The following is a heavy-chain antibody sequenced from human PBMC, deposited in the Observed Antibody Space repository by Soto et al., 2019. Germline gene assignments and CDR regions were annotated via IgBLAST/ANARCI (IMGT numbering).Heavy chain of an antibody. CDR2: IIPIFGTA. V-gene: IGHV1-69*13. CDR3: ASGGTYYDILTGPGAFDY. Sequence: ASVKVSCKASGGTFSSYAISWVRQAPGQGLEWMGGIIPIFGTANYAQKFQGRVTITADESTSTAYMELSSLRSEDTAVYYCASGGTYYDILTGPGAFDYWGHGTLVTVSS. J-gene: IGHJ5*01. CDR1: GGTFSSYA. D-gene: IGHD3-9*01.